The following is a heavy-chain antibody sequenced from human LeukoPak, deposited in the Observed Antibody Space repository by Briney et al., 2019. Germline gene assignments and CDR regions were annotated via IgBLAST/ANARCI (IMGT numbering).Heavy chain of an antibody. D-gene: IGHD6-13*01. CDR3: AKAWYSSSWYRNFGDY. CDR2: ISGSGGST. J-gene: IGHJ4*02. V-gene: IGHV3-23*01. Sequence: GGSLRLSCAASGFTFSGYAMSWVRQAPGKGLEWVSAISGSGGSTYYADSVKGRFTISRDNSKNTLYLQMNSLRAEDTAVYYCAKAWYSSSWYRNFGDYWGQGTLVTVSS. CDR1: GFTFSGYA.